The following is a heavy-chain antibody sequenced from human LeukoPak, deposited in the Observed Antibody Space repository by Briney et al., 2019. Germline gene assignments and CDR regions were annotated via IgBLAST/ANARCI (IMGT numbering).Heavy chain of an antibody. CDR2: IIPIFGTA. D-gene: IGHD3-3*01. J-gene: IGHJ6*03. CDR1: GGTFSSYA. CDR3: ASSSYYDFWSGYYISYYYYMDV. Sequence: GASVKVSCKASGGTFSSYAISWVRQAPGQGLEWMGRIIPIFGTANYAQKFQGRVTITTDESTSTAYMELSSLRSEDTAVYYCASSSYYDFWSGYYISYYYYMDVWGKGTTVTVSS. V-gene: IGHV1-69*05.